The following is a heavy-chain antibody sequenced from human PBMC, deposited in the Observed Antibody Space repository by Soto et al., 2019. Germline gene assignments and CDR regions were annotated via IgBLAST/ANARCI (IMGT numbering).Heavy chain of an antibody. D-gene: IGHD3-16*01. Sequence: EVQLVESGGGLEQPGRSLRLSCTVSGFMFEDFAMHWVRQAPGQGLEWVSGINWNGVNKGYAESVLGRFTISRDNAKKSLYLDMNYLRPEDTALYFCAKDVARLGELWGYFQSWGQGTMVTVSS. V-gene: IGHV3-9*01. CDR3: AKDVARLGELWGYFQS. J-gene: IGHJ1*01. CDR2: INWNGVNK. CDR1: GFMFEDFA.